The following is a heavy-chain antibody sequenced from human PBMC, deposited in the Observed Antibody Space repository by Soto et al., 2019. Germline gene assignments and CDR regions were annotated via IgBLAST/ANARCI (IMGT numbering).Heavy chain of an antibody. J-gene: IGHJ4*02. CDR3: ASRADNNGWNGFGADKYYFDF. D-gene: IGHD1-1*01. V-gene: IGHV1-8*01. CDR1: GYTFTSYD. CDR2: MNPNTGNS. Sequence: QVQLVQSGAEVRKPGASVKVSCEASGYTFTSYDIYWVRQASVQGLEWMGWMNPNTGNSGYAQKFQGRVTMTSDTSMSPAHMELSSLGSEDTAVYYCASRADNNGWNGFGADKYYFDFWGQGTLVTVSS.